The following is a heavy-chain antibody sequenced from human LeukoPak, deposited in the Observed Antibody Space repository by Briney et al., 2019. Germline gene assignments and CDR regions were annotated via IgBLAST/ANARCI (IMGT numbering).Heavy chain of an antibody. Sequence: QTGGSLRLSCAASGFTFNTYAMSWVRQAPWERLQWVSAISNSGSNTYYADSVRGRFTISRDNSKSTLYLPINSLRAEDTAVYYCARHRSSWLIDYWRQGPLVTVSS. V-gene: IGHV3-23*01. CDR2: ISNSGSNT. J-gene: IGHJ4*02. D-gene: IGHD6-6*01. CDR3: ARHRSSWLIDY. CDR1: GFTFNTYA.